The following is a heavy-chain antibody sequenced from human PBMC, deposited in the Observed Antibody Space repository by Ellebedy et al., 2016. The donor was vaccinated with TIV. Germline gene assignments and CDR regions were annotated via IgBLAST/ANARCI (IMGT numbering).Heavy chain of an antibody. CDR2: IYYTGTT. J-gene: IGHJ4*02. CDR1: GDSISRSSYY. CDR3: ARLSLIGVD. V-gene: IGHV4-39*01. Sequence: MPSETLSLTCTVSGDSISRSSYYWGWVRQPPGKGLEWFGSIYYTGTTYYNPSLKSRVTISVDTSKNQLSLRLTSVTAADTALYYCARLSLIGVDWGQGRLVTASS. D-gene: IGHD2-21*01.